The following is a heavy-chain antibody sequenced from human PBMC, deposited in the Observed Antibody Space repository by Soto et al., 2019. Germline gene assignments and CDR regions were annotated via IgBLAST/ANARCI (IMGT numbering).Heavy chain of an antibody. CDR2: MNPNSGET. J-gene: IGHJ5*02. CDR3: ARIAMPARPRWYNWFDP. D-gene: IGHD2-2*01. Sequence: QEQLVQSAAEVKKPGASVKVSCMTSGYTFNDYEINWVRQATGQGLEWIGWMNPNSGETGYAQRFQGRVTRTTSTSLSTAYLELSSLTSYDTAVYYCARIAMPARPRWYNWFDPWGQGTLVTVSS. V-gene: IGHV1-8*02. CDR1: GYTFNDYE.